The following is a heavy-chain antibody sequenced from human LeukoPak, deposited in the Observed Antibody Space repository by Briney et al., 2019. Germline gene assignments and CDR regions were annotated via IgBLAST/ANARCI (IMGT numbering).Heavy chain of an antibody. D-gene: IGHD3-3*01. CDR2: IYFSGTT. CDR3: ARDGSQYYDFWSGYSPDAFDI. J-gene: IGHJ3*02. CDR1: GASISSTNNF. Sequence: TSETLSLTCTVSGASISSTNNFWGWIRQTPGKGLEWIGNIYFSGTTKYNPSLKSRVTISVDTSKNQFSLKLSSVTAADTAVYYCARDGSQYYDFWSGYSPDAFDIWGQGTMVTVSS. V-gene: IGHV4-39*02.